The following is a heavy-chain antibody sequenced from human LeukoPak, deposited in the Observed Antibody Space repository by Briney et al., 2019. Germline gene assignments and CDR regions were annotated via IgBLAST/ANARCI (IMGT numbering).Heavy chain of an antibody. Sequence: SVKVSCKASGGTFSSYAISWVRQAPGQELEWMGRIIPILGIANYAQKFQGRVTITADKSTSTAYMELSSLRSEDTAVYYCASAAYCGGDCYSSNWGQGTLVTVSS. CDR2: IIPILGIA. D-gene: IGHD2-21*02. J-gene: IGHJ4*02. CDR1: GGTFSSYA. CDR3: ASAAYCGGDCYSSN. V-gene: IGHV1-69*04.